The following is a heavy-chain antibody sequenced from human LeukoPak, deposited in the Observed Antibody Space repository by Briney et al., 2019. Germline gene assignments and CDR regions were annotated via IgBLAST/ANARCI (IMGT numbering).Heavy chain of an antibody. J-gene: IGHJ3*02. CDR1: GCTLTELS. CDR3: ATGTRNDYVWGSYRSRAYAFDI. D-gene: IGHD3-16*02. Sequence: GASVKVSCKVSGCTLTELSMHWVRQAPGKGLEWMGGFDPEDGETIYAQKFQGRVTMTEDTSTDTAYMELSSLRSEDTAAYYCATGTRNDYVWGSYRSRAYAFDIWGQGTMVTVSS. CDR2: FDPEDGET. V-gene: IGHV1-24*01.